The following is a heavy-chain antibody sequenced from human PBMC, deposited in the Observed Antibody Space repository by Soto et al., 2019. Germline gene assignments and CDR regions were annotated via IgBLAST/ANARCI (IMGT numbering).Heavy chain of an antibody. CDR3: AKEQGRVAAALDY. CDR1: GFTVSGYG. D-gene: IGHD6-13*01. J-gene: IGHJ4*02. V-gene: IGHV3-23*01. Sequence: EVQVLESGGDLVQRGGSLRLSCAASGFTVSGYGMSWVRQAPGKGLEWVSSITSSGGNTYYVDSVKGRFTISRDNSKNTLYLQMNSLTVEDTAVYYCAKEQGRVAAALDYWGQGTLVTVSS. CDR2: ITSSGGNT.